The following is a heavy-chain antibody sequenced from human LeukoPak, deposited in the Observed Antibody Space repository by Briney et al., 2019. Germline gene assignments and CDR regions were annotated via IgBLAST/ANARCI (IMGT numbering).Heavy chain of an antibody. D-gene: IGHD6-13*01. CDR2: IYNSEST. V-gene: IGHV4-61*03. CDR1: GGSVSSGHYY. Sequence: KASETLSLTCTDSGGSVSSGHYYWSWIRQPPGKGLEWIGYIYNSESTNYNPSLKSRVTISVDTSKNHFSLKLSSVTAADTAVYYCATGGSLAAAGDYWGQGTLVTVSS. J-gene: IGHJ4*02. CDR3: ATGGSLAAAGDY.